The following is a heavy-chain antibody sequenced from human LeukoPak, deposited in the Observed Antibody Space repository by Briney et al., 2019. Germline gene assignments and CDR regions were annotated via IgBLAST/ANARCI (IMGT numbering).Heavy chain of an antibody. CDR1: GDYISNSNYY. CDR3: ARGPWYYYDSPPSWFDL. D-gene: IGHD3-22*01. Sequence: PSETLSLTCTVSGDYISNSNYYWGWIRQPPGKGLEWIGEINHSGSTNYNPSLKSRVTISVDTSKNQFSLKLSSVTAADTAVYYCARGPWYYYDSPPSWFDLWGRGTLVTVSS. V-gene: IGHV4-39*07. CDR2: INHSGST. J-gene: IGHJ2*01.